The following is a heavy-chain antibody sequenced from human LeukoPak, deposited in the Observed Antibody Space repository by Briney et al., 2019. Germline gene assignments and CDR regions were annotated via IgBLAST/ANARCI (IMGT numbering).Heavy chain of an antibody. D-gene: IGHD3-10*01. CDR1: GGSISSNIYY. CDR3: ARGEEHGSGTVHFDY. J-gene: IGHJ4*02. CDR2: IYHGGST. Sequence: SETLSLTCTVSGGSISSNIYYWGWFRPPPGKGLEWIGEIYHGGSTNCNPSLKGRVTISVDRSNNQFSLRLTSVTAADTAVYYCARGEEHGSGTVHFDYWGQGTLVTVSS. V-gene: IGHV4-39*07.